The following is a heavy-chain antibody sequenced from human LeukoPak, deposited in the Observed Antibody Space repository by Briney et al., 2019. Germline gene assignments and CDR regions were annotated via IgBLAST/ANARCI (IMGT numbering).Heavy chain of an antibody. V-gene: IGHV3-23*01. J-gene: IGHJ4*02. CDR1: GFTFSSYA. CDR3: AKIGYGSSKTSDY. D-gene: IGHD6-6*01. CDR2: ISGGST. Sequence: GSLRLSCAASGFTFSSYAMSWVRQAPGKGLEWVSGISGGSTYYADSVKGRFTISRDNSKNTLYLQMNSLRAEDTAVYYCAKIGYGSSKTSDYWGQGTLVTVSS.